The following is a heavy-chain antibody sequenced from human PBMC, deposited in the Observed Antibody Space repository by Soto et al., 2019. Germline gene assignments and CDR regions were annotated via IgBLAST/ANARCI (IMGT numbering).Heavy chain of an antibody. CDR3: ARHHGPTTSENWFDP. Sequence: ASVKVSCXASGYTFFTYDISWVRQAPGQGLEWMGWISTYSGDTKYAQKFQGRVTMTTDTSTTTAYLGLRSLRSDDTAVYYCARHHGPTTSENWFDPWGQGTLVTVSS. D-gene: IGHD5-12*01. J-gene: IGHJ5*02. CDR1: GYTFFTYD. V-gene: IGHV1-18*01. CDR2: ISTYSGDT.